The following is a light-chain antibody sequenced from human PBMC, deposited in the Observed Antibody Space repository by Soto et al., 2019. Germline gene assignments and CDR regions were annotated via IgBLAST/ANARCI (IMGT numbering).Light chain of an antibody. Sequence: QSALTQPASVSGSPGQSITISCTGTSSDVGGYNYVSWYQQHPGKAPKLMIYDVSNRPSGVSNRFSGSKSGNTASLTISGLQAEDEADYYCSSYTSSSTVVFGGX. CDR3: SSYTSSSTVV. CDR2: DVS. CDR1: SSDVGGYNY. V-gene: IGLV2-14*01. J-gene: IGLJ2*01.